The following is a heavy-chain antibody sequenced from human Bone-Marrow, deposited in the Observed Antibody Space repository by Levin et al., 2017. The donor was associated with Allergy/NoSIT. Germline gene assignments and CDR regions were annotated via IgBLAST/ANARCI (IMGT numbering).Heavy chain of an antibody. Sequence: ASVKVSCKASGGTFSSYAISWVRQAPGQGLEWMGRIIPILGIANYAQKFQGRVTITADKSTSTAYMELSSLRSEDTAVYYCARAPIVVVVAATPFWYMDVWGKGTTVTVSS. CDR3: ARAPIVVVVAATPFWYMDV. D-gene: IGHD2-15*01. J-gene: IGHJ6*03. CDR2: IIPILGIA. V-gene: IGHV1-69*04. CDR1: GGTFSSYA.